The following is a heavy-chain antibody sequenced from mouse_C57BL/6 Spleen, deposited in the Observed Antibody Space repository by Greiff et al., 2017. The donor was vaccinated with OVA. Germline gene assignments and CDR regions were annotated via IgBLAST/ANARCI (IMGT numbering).Heavy chain of an antibody. D-gene: IGHD1-1*01. V-gene: IGHV1-80*01. CDR3: ARSSTTEGFAY. CDR1: GYAFSSYW. Sequence: QVQLQQSGAELVKPGASVKISCKASGYAFSSYWMNWVKQRPGKGLEWIGQIYPGDGDTTYNGKFKGKATLTADKSSSTAYMQLSSLTSEDSAVYFCARSSTTEGFAYWGQGTLVTVSA. J-gene: IGHJ3*01. CDR2: IYPGDGDT.